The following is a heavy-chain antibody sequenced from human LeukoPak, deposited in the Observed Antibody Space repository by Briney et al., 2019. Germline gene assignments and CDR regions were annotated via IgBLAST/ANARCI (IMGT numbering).Heavy chain of an antibody. CDR2: IIPIFGTA. V-gene: IGHV1-69*05. Sequence: ASVKVSCKASGYTFTSYDISWVRQAPGQGLEWMGGIIPIFGTANYAQKFQGRVTITTDESTSTAYMELSSLKASDTAMYYCARGQGSYYVWWFEPWGQGTLVTVSS. J-gene: IGHJ5*02. D-gene: IGHD3-10*01. CDR1: GYTFTSYD. CDR3: ARGQGSYYVWWFEP.